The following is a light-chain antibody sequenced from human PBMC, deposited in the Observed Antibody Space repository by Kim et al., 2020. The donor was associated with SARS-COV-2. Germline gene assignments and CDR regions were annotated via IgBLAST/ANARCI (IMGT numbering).Light chain of an antibody. CDR3: QSYDSSLSGVV. J-gene: IGLJ2*01. V-gene: IGLV1-47*01. CDR2: RSN. CDR1: SSNIESNY. Sequence: GQRVTISCSGSSSNIESNYVYWYQQVPGTAPKVLIYRSNQRPSGVPDRFSGSKSGTSASLAISGLQAEDEADYYCQSYDSSLSGVVFGGGTQLTVL.